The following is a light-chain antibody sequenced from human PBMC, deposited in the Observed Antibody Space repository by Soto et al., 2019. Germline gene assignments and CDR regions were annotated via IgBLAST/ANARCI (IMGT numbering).Light chain of an antibody. Sequence: QSALTQPASVSGSPGQSITISCTGTSSDVGGYNYVSWYQQHPGKAPKPIIYDVSNRPSGVSNRFSGSKSGNTASLTISGLQAEDEADYYCSSYTSSSALVLFGGGTKLTVL. V-gene: IGLV2-14*03. CDR3: SSYTSSSALVL. CDR2: DVS. J-gene: IGLJ2*01. CDR1: SSDVGGYNY.